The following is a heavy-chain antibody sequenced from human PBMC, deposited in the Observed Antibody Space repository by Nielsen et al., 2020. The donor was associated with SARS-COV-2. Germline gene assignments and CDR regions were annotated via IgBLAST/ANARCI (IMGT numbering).Heavy chain of an antibody. D-gene: IGHD5-24*01. CDR2: IYYSGST. CDR1: GGSVSSGSYY. CDR3: ASYRDGYNIDY. J-gene: IGHJ4*02. Sequence: SETLSLTCTVSGGSVSSGSYYWSWIRQPPGKGLEWIGYIYYSGSTNYNPSLKSRVTISVDTSKNQFSLKLSSVTAANTAVYYCASYRDGYNIDYWGQGTLVTVSS. V-gene: IGHV4-61*01.